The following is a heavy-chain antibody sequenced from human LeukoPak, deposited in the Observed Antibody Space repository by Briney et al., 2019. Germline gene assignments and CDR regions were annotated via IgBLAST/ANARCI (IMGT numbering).Heavy chain of an antibody. CDR3: ARSRSYGDYGYNYYYMDV. V-gene: IGHV3-30*02. CDR1: GFTFSSYG. CDR2: IRYDGSNK. D-gene: IGHD4-17*01. J-gene: IGHJ6*03. Sequence: GGSLRLSCAASGFTFSSYGMHWVRQAPGKGLEWVAFIRYDGSNKYYADSVKGRFTISRDNSKNTLYLQMNSLRAEDTALYYCARSRSYGDYGYNYYYMDVWGKGTTVTVSS.